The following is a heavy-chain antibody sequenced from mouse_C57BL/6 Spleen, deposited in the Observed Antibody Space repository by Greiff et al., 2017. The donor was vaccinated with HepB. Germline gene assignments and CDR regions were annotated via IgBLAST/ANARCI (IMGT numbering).Heavy chain of an antibody. V-gene: IGHV5-4*03. J-gene: IGHJ3*01. Sequence: EVKLMESGGGLVKPGGSLKLSCAASGFTFSSYAMSWVRQTPEKRLEWVATISDGGSYTYYPDNVKGRFTISRDNAKNNLYLQMSHLKSEDTAMYYCAKVYYGPFAYWGQGTLVTVSA. CDR3: AKVYYGPFAY. D-gene: IGHD2-1*01. CDR1: GFTFSSYA. CDR2: ISDGGSYT.